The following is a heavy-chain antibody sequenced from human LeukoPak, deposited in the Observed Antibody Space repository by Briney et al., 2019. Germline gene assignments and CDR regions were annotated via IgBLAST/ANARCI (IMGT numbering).Heavy chain of an antibody. D-gene: IGHD4-23*01. Sequence: GGSLRLSCAASGFTFSSYSMTWVRQAPGKGLEWVSVIYSGGSTYYADSVKGRFTISRDNSKNTLYLQMNSLRAEDTAVYYCARDLGYGGNWFDPWGQGTLVTVSS. CDR1: GFTFSSYS. CDR2: IYSGGST. CDR3: ARDLGYGGNWFDP. J-gene: IGHJ5*02. V-gene: IGHV3-66*01.